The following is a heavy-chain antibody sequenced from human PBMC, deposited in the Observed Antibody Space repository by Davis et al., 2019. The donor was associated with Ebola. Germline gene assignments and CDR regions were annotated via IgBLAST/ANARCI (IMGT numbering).Heavy chain of an antibody. V-gene: IGHV1-69*01. CDR1: SHX. J-gene: IGHJ4*02. CDR2: IIPIFDTP. D-gene: IGHD3-9*01. Sequence: SHXISWVRKAPRQGLEWMGGIIPIFDTPHYAQKFQGRITITADASTSTAYMELSSLRSEDTATYFCARDFDGGNYYFDYWGPGTPVTVSS. CDR3: ARDFDGGNYYFDY.